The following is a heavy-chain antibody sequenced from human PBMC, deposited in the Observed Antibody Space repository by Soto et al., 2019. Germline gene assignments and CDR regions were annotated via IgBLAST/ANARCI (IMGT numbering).Heavy chain of an antibody. V-gene: IGHV3-33*01. CDR1: GFTFTSYG. Sequence: QVQLVESGGGVVQPGRSLRLSCEASGFTFTSYGMHWLRQAPGKGLEWVAVIWCDGNKKYYADSVKGRFTISRDNSKNTLGLQMDSLRGEDTAVYYLGGQAYCRGWGPPTDWGQGTLVTVSS. J-gene: IGHJ4*02. D-gene: IGHD6-19*01. CDR2: IWCDGNKK. CDR3: GGQAYCRGWGPPTD.